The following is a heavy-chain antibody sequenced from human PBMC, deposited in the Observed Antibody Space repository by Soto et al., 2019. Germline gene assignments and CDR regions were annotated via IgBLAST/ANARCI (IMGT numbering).Heavy chain of an antibody. D-gene: IGHD5-12*01. CDR1: GYTFTSYG. CDR2: ISAYNGNT. V-gene: IGHV1-18*04. CDR3: ARGGYEVNYYYGMDV. Sequence: ASVKVSCKASGYTFTSYGISWVRQAPGQGLEWMGWISAYNGNTNYAQKLQGRVTMTTDTSTSTDYMELRSLRSDDTAVYYCARGGYEVNYYYGMDVWGQGTTVTVSS. J-gene: IGHJ6*02.